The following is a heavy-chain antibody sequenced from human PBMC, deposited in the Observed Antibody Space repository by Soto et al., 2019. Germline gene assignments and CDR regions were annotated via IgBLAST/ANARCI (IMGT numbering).Heavy chain of an antibody. Sequence: QVQVVQSGAEVKKPGASVKVSCKVSGYTFTSYGISWVRQAPGQGLEWMGWSSAYNGNTNYARKFQGRVTMTADIATSTAYMELRSLRSDDTAVYYCATIGPGTSVEDRDVWGKGTTVTVSS. D-gene: IGHD1-1*01. CDR2: SSAYNGNT. J-gene: IGHJ6*03. CDR3: ATIGPGTSVEDRDV. CDR1: GYTFTSYG. V-gene: IGHV1-18*01.